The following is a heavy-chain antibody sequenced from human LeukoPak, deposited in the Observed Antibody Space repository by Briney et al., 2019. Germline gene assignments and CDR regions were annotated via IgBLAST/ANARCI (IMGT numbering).Heavy chain of an antibody. D-gene: IGHD6-13*01. CDR3: ARERSSWYGEYFQH. Sequence: SETLSLTCTVSGGSISSYYWSWIRQPAGKGLEWIGYIYYSGSTNYNPSLKSRVTISVDTSKNQFSLKLSSVTAADTAVYYCARERSSWYGEYFQHWGQGTLVTVSS. V-gene: IGHV4-59*01. CDR1: GGSISSYY. J-gene: IGHJ1*01. CDR2: IYYSGST.